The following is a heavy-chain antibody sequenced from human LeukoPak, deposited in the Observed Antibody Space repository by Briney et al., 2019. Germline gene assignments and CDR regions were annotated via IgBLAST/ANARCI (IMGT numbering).Heavy chain of an antibody. CDR2: IKQDGSEK. D-gene: IGHD3-22*01. V-gene: IGHV3-7*01. J-gene: IGHJ3*02. Sequence: GGSLRLSCAASGFTFSSYWMGWVRQAPGKGLEWVANIKQDGSEKYYVDSVKGRFTISRDNAKNSLYLQMDSLRAEDTAVYYCARYYYYDSSGYPNAFDIWGQGTMVTVSS. CDR3: ARYYYYDSSGYPNAFDI. CDR1: GFTFSSYW.